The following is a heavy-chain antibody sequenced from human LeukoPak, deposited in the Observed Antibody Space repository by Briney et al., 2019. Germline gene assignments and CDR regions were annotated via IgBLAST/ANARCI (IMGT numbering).Heavy chain of an antibody. Sequence: GGSLRLSCAASGFTFSDYYMTWIRQAPGKGLEWVSHITRSSTYTNYADSVKGRFTISRDNAKNSLYLQMNSLRAEDAAVYCCTRVLAGRSGLMDVWGRGTTVTVSS. V-gene: IGHV3-11*06. CDR3: TRVLAGRSGLMDV. J-gene: IGHJ6*02. CDR1: GFTFSDYY. D-gene: IGHD2-8*02. CDR2: ITRSSTYT.